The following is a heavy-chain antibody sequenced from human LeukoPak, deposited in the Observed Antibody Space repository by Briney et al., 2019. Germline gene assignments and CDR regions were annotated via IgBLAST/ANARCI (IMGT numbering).Heavy chain of an antibody. CDR3: TKLERGYYYYYMDV. D-gene: IGHD1-1*01. V-gene: IGHV4-59*01. CDR1: LGSLSRYN. CDR2: IYYSGSA. J-gene: IGHJ6*03. Sequence: PSETLCLTRIDSLGSLSRYNKSWIRQPPRKGLESVLYIYYSGSANYTTSLKSRVNISVDTSKNQTSLKLSSVTAADTAVYYCTKLERGYYYYYMDVWGKGTTVTVSS.